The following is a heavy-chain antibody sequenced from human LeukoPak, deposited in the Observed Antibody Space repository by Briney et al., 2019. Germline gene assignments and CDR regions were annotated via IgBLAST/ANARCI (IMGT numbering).Heavy chain of an antibody. Sequence: SETLSLTCAVYGGSFSGYYWTRIRQPPGKGLEWIGEINPSGSTNYNPSLKSRVTISVDTSKNQFSLKLRSVTAADTAVFYCARGQGRDGYNGILEYWGQGALVTVSS. CDR3: ARGQGRDGYNGILEY. CDR1: GGSFSGYY. D-gene: IGHD5-24*01. CDR2: INPSGST. V-gene: IGHV4-34*01. J-gene: IGHJ4*02.